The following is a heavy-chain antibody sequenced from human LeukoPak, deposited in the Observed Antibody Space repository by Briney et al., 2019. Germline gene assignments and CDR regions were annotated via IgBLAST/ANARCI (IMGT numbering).Heavy chain of an antibody. V-gene: IGHV3-64D*06. CDR3: VKAAGSWYGYFDY. Sequence: PGGALRLSCLASGFTFSNYAIHWVRQAPGKGLEYVSTISHDGGNTNYADSVKGRFTISRDNSKNTLYLQMSSLRAEDTAVYYCVKAAGSWYGYFDYWGQGTLVTVSS. J-gene: IGHJ4*02. CDR1: GFTFSNYA. D-gene: IGHD6-13*01. CDR2: ISHDGGNT.